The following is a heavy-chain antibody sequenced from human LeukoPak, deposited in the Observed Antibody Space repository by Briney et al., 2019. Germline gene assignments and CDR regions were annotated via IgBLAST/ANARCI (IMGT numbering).Heavy chain of an antibody. D-gene: IGHD3-22*01. CDR1: GFTFSSYW. CDR3: ARDMYYYDSSGYYYSAVDY. J-gene: IGHJ4*02. V-gene: IGHV3-7*01. CDR2: IKQDGSEK. Sequence: GGSLRLSCAASGFTFSSYWMSWVRQAPGKGLEWVANIKQDGSEKYYVDSVKGRFTISRDNAKNSLYLQMNSLRAEDTAVYYCARDMYYYDSSGYYYSAVDYWGQGTLVTVSS.